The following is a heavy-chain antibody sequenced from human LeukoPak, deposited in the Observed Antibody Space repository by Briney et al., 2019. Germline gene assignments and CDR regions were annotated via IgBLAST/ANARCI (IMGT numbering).Heavy chain of an antibody. D-gene: IGHD5/OR15-5a*01. CDR3: ARGVRSVYSYYFDY. Sequence: SETLSLTCSVSGDSVTSDTYYWSWIRQSPGEGLEWIGYISNSGITDYKPSLRSRVTISVDTSNNQFSLKLSSVTTADTAVYYCARGVRSVYSYYFDYWGQGALVTVSS. CDR1: GDSVTSDTYY. V-gene: IGHV4-61*01. CDR2: ISNSGIT. J-gene: IGHJ4*02.